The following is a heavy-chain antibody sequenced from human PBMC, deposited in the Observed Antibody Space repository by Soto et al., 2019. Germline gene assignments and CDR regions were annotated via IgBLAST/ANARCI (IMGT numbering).Heavy chain of an antibody. J-gene: IGHJ4*02. Sequence: ASVKVSCKASGYTFTGYYMHWVRQAPGQGLEWMGWINPNSGGTNYAQKFQGRVTMTRDTSISTAYMELSRLRSDDTAVYYCARDSSSMAARIFNYWGQGTLVTVSS. CDR2: INPNSGGT. CDR3: ARDSSSMAARIFNY. D-gene: IGHD6-6*01. V-gene: IGHV1-2*02. CDR1: GYTFTGYY.